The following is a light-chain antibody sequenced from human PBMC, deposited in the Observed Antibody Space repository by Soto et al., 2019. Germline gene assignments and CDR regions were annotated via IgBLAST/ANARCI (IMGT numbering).Light chain of an antibody. Sequence: EIVMTQSPATLSVSPGERATLSCRASQSVSSNLAWYQQKPGQAPRLLIYGASNRATGIPARFSGSGSGTDFTLTISSLQSEDFAVYYCQQYSNWPPWTFGQGTKVEIK. CDR3: QQYSNWPPWT. CDR1: QSVSSN. J-gene: IGKJ1*01. V-gene: IGKV3-15*01. CDR2: GAS.